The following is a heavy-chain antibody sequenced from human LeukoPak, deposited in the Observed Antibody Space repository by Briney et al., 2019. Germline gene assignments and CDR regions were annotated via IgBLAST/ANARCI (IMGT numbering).Heavy chain of an antibody. CDR3: ARGPVGGLKSSKLDY. D-gene: IGHD2-15*01. V-gene: IGHV1-46*01. J-gene: IGHJ4*02. CDR1: GYTFTSYY. CDR2: INPSGGST. Sequence: ASVKVSCKASGYTFTSYYMHWVRQAPGQGLEGMGIINPSGGSTSYAQKFQGRVTMTRDTSTSTVYMELSSLRSEDTAVYYCARGPVGGLKSSKLDYWGQGTLVTVSS.